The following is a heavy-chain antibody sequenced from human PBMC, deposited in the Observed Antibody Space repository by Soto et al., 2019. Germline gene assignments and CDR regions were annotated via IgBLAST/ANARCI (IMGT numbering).Heavy chain of an antibody. CDR2: IIPISGTA. CDR3: ARSQGSSTSLEIYDYYYYGMDV. V-gene: IGHV1-69*01. D-gene: IGHD2-2*01. CDR1: GGTFSSYA. Sequence: QVQLVQSGAEVKKPGSSVKVSCKASGGTFSSYAISWVRQAPGQGLEWRGGIIPISGTANYAQKFQGRVTITADESTSTAYMELSSLRSEDTAVYYCARSQGSSTSLEIYDYYYYGMDVWGQGTTVTVSS. J-gene: IGHJ6*02.